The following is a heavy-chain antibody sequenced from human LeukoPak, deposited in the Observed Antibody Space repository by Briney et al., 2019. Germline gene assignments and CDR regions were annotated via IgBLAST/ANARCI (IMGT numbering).Heavy chain of an antibody. CDR2: ILPILGIA. CDR1: GGTFSSYT. J-gene: IGHJ5*02. Sequence: SVKVSCKASGGTFSSYTISWVRQAPGQGLEWMGRILPILGIANYAQKFQGRVTITADKSTSTAYMELSSLRSEDTAVYYCAKALGYCSSTSCYSPSSWGQGTLVTVSS. CDR3: AKALGYCSSTSCYSPSS. V-gene: IGHV1-69*02. D-gene: IGHD2-2*02.